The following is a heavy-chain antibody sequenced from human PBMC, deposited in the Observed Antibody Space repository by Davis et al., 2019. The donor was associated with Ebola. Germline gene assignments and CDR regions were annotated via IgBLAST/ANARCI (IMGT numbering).Heavy chain of an antibody. Sequence: PGGSLRLSCAASGFTFSSYAMHWVRQAPGKGLEWVAVISYDGSNKYYADSVKGRFTISRDNSKNTLYLQMNSLRAEDTAVYYCASLYCSSTSCQAFDYWGQGTLVTVSS. CDR1: GFTFSSYA. CDR3: ASLYCSSTSCQAFDY. D-gene: IGHD2-2*01. V-gene: IGHV3-30-3*01. CDR2: ISYDGSNK. J-gene: IGHJ4*02.